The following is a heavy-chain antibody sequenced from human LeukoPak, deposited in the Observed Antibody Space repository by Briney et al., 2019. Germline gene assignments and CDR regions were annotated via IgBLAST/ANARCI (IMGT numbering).Heavy chain of an antibody. V-gene: IGHV4-34*01. D-gene: IGHD3-22*01. CDR1: GGSFSGYY. CDR3: ARVRRSSGYYFGYFDY. J-gene: IGHJ4*02. CDR2: INHSGST. Sequence: SETLSLTCAVYGGSFSGYYWSWIRQPPGKGLEWIGEINHSGSTNCNPSLKSRVTISVDTSKNQFSLKLSSVTAADTAVYYCARVRRSSGYYFGYFDYWGQGTLVTVSS.